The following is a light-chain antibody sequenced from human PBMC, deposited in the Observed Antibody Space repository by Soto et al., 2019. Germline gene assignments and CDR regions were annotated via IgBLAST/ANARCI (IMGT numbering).Light chain of an antibody. V-gene: IGLV2-14*01. CDR1: SSDVGGYNY. CDR2: EVS. CDR3: SSYTSSSTPHYV. Sequence: QSVLTQPASVSGSPGQSITISCTGTSSDVGGYNYVSWYQQNPGKAPKLMIYEVSNRPSGVSNRFSGSKSGNTASLTISGLQAEDEADYYCSSYTSSSTPHYVXGTGTKVTVL. J-gene: IGLJ1*01.